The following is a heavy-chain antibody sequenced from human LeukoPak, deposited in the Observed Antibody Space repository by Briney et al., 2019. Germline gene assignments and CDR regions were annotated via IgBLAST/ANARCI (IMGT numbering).Heavy chain of an antibody. J-gene: IGHJ6*02. CDR1: GYTFTGYY. V-gene: IGHV1-2*02. CDR3: ARDMASTTVTTAYYYGMDV. Sequence: ASVKVSCKASGYTFTGYYMHWVRQAPGQGLGWMGWINPNSGGTNYAQKFQGRVTMTRDTSISTAYMELSRLRSDDTAVYYCARDMASTTVTTAYYYGMDVWGQGTTVTVSS. D-gene: IGHD4-17*01. CDR2: INPNSGGT.